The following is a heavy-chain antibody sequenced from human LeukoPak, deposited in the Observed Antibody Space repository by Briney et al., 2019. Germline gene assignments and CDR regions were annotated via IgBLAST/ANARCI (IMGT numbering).Heavy chain of an antibody. J-gene: IGHJ6*03. D-gene: IGHD4-17*01. Sequence: SVKLSCKASGGTFSTYAISWVRQAPGQGLEWMGGIIPIFGTANYAQKVQGRVTITADESTSTAYMELSSLRSEDTAVYYCARGWGTVTTRFRIYYYYYMDVWGKGTTVTISS. CDR2: IIPIFGTA. V-gene: IGHV1-69*13. CDR3: ARGWGTVTTRFRIYYYYYMDV. CDR1: GGTFSTYA.